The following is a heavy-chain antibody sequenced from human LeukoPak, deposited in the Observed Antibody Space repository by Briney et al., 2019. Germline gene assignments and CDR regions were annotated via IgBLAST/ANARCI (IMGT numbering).Heavy chain of an antibody. CDR3: ASIAVAGTAYFGY. J-gene: IGHJ4*02. D-gene: IGHD6-19*01. V-gene: IGHV3-48*03. CDR2: ISSSGSTI. CDR1: GFTFSSYE. Sequence: PGGSLRLSCAASGFTFSSYEMNWVRQAPGKGLEWVSYISSSGSTIYYADSVKGRFTISRDNAKNSLYLQMNSLRAEDTAVYYCASIAVAGTAYFGYWGQGTLVTVSS.